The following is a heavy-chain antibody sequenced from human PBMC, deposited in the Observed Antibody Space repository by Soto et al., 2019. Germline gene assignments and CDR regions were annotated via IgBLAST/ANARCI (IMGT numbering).Heavy chain of an antibody. CDR2: ITITGDTT. V-gene: IGHV3-23*04. Sequence: EVQLVESEGGLVQPGGSLRLSCEASGFIFTTSDMSWVRQAPGKGLEWISSITITGDTTHYADSVKGRFTISRDNSRNTVYLKMNSRRVDEPAVYYCAKGGGGDHGYWGQGTLVAVSS. CDR3: AKGGGGDHGY. D-gene: IGHD2-21*02. J-gene: IGHJ4*02. CDR1: GFIFTTSD.